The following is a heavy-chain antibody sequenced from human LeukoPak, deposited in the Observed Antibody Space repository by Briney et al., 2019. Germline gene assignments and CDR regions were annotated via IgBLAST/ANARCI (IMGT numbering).Heavy chain of an antibody. Sequence: ASVKVSCKASGYTFTSYAMHWVRQAPGQRLEWMGWINAGNGNTKYSQKFQGRVTITRDTSASTAYMELSGLRSENTAVYYCARSWGTGTTPLFNYWGQGTLVTVSS. CDR3: ARSWGTGTTPLFNY. V-gene: IGHV1-3*01. CDR2: INAGNGNT. J-gene: IGHJ4*02. CDR1: GYTFTSYA. D-gene: IGHD1-1*01.